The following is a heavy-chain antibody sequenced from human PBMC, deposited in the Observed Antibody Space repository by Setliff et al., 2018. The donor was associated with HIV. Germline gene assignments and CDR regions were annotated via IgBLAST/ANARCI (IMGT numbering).Heavy chain of an antibody. Sequence: ASVKVSCKTSGYSFTSYYVNWVRQAPGQGLEWVGIINCVKSDTRYAQEFQGRVTITSDTSKTTVYMDLSSLTTQDTAVYYCARGEGGFLDFDLFLNTFDFWGQGTPVTVSS. D-gene: IGHD3-9*01. CDR1: GYSFTSYY. CDR3: ARGEGGFLDFDLFLNTFDF. J-gene: IGHJ4*02. CDR2: INCVKSDT. V-gene: IGHV1-46*01.